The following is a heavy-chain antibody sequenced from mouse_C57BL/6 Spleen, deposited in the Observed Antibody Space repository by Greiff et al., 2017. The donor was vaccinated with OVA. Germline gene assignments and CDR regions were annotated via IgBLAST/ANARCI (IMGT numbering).Heavy chain of an antibody. Sequence: KESCKASGYTFTSYWMHWVKQRPGQGLEWIGEIDPSDSYTNYNQKFKGKSTLTVDKSSSTAYMQLSSLTSEDSAVYYCARNYGSSYNYFDYWGQGTTLTVSS. D-gene: IGHD1-1*01. CDR1: GYTFTSYW. CDR2: IDPSDSYT. J-gene: IGHJ2*01. V-gene: IGHV1-69*01. CDR3: ARNYGSSYNYFDY.